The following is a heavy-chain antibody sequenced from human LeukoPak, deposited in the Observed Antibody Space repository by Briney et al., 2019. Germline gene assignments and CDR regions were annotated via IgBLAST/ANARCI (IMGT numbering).Heavy chain of an antibody. Sequence: GGSLRLSCAASGFTFSSFWMSWVRQAPGKGLEWVAEINQDGSDKYYVDSVKGRFTISRDNAENSLNLQMNSLRAEDTAVYYCVTESRGASWIYWGQGTLVTVSS. D-gene: IGHD2-2*03. V-gene: IGHV3-7*01. CDR3: VTESRGASWIY. CDR2: INQDGSDK. CDR1: GFTFSSFW. J-gene: IGHJ4*02.